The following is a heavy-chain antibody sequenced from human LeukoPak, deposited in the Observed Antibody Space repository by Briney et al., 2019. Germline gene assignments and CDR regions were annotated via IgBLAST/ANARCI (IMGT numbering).Heavy chain of an antibody. CDR3: ATDGPRVRTGTTRFRRGDAFDI. CDR1: GYTLTELS. Sequence: ASVKVSCKVSGYTLTELSMHWVRQAPGKGLEWMGGLDPEDGETIYAQKFQGRVTMTEDTSTDTAYMELSSLRSEDTAVYYCATDGPRVRTGTTRFRRGDAFDIWGQGTLVTVSS. CDR2: LDPEDGET. J-gene: IGHJ3*02. D-gene: IGHD1-7*01. V-gene: IGHV1-24*01.